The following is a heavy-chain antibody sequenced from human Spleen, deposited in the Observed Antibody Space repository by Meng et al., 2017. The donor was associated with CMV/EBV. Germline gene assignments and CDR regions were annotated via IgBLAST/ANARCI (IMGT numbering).Heavy chain of an antibody. CDR2: ISSSGSIT. CDR1: GFTFSDYY. V-gene: IGHV3-11*04. J-gene: IGHJ3*02. Sequence: GGPLRLSCAASGFTFSDYYMTWIRQAPGKGLEWVSYISSSGSITKYLDSVKGRFTISRDNAKNSLFLQMNSLRAEDTAVYYCARVVVVPTDAFDIWGQGTMVTVSS. D-gene: IGHD2-15*01. CDR3: ARVVVVPTDAFDI.